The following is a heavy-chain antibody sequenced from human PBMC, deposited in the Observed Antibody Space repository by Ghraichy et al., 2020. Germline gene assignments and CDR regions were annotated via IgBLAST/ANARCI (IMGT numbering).Heavy chain of an antibody. CDR1: GYTFTSYD. J-gene: IGHJ6*02. CDR2: MNPNSGNT. CDR3: ARDHTYYDILTGYYRYYYYGMDV. D-gene: IGHD3-9*01. Sequence: ASVKVSCKASGYTFTSYDINWVRQATGQGLEWMGWMNPNSGNTGYAQKFQGRVTMTRNTSISTAYMELSSLRSEDTAVYYCARDHTYYDILTGYYRYYYYGMDVWGQGTTVTVSS. V-gene: IGHV1-8*01.